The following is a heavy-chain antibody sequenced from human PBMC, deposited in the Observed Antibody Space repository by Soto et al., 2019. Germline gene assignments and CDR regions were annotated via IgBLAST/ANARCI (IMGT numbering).Heavy chain of an antibody. CDR1: GYTFTSDG. Sequence: QVQLVQSGAEVKKPGASVKVSCKASGYTFTSDGVSWVRQAPGQGLEWMGWIRGYNGNTNYAQRFRDRVTLTTDTSTSTASMELRSLRSDDSAVYYCARDAQCGGAPGCRAMDVWGQGTTITVSS. CDR3: ARDAQCGGAPGCRAMDV. CDR2: IRGYNGNT. V-gene: IGHV1-18*04. D-gene: IGHD2-21*01. J-gene: IGHJ6*02.